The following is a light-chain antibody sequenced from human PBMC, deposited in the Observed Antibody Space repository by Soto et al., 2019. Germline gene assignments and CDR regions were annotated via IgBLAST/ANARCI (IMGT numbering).Light chain of an antibody. V-gene: IGLV2-8*01. CDR1: NSDVGAYKY. CDR2: EVD. J-gene: IGLJ3*02. Sequence: QSVLTQPPSASGSPGQSLTISCKGSNSDVGAYKYVSWYQQRPGTAPQMIIFEVDKRSSGVPNCFSGSSCGYKASLTVCVLQTEDDGLYYCAAHAGGNTGLFGGGTKLTVL. CDR3: AAHAGGNTGL.